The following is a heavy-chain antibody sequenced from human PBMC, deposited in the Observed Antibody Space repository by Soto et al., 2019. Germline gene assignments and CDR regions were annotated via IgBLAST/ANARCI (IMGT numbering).Heavy chain of an antibody. CDR1: GGSISSGGYY. V-gene: IGHV4-39*07. CDR3: ARVEVPESSSWHPFDP. D-gene: IGHD6-13*01. Sequence: SETLSLTCTVSGGSISSGGYYWSWLRQPPGKRLEWIGDIYHTGRTSYNPSLMSRVTMSVDTSKNQFSLKVTSVSAADTAVYYCARVEVPESSSWHPFDPWGQGTLVTVSS. CDR2: IYHTGRT. J-gene: IGHJ5*02.